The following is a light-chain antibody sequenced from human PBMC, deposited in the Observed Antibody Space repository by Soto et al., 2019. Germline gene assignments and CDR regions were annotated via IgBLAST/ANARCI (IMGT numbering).Light chain of an antibody. V-gene: IGKV3-15*01. CDR1: QSVSSN. CDR2: GAS. CDR3: QQYNKWPWT. J-gene: IGKJ1*01. Sequence: EVVVTQSPATLSVSPAERATLSCRTSQSVSSNLAWYQHNPGQAPRLLFYGASTRATGVPARFSGSGSATDFTLTIHSLQSEDFAVYYCQQYNKWPWTFGQGTKVDIK.